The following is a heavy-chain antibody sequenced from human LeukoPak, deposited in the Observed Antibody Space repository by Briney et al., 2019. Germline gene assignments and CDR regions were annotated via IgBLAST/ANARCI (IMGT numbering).Heavy chain of an antibody. V-gene: IGHV4-61*01. CDR2: IYYSGST. J-gene: IGHJ6*03. CDR3: ARSVEGYCSGTSCYYYYYYMDV. CDR1: GYSISSGYY. Sequence: PSETLSLTCTVSGYSISSGYYWSWIRQPPGKGLEWIGYIYYSGSTNYNPSLKSRVTISVDTSKNQFSLKLSSVSAADTAVYYCARSVEGYCSGTSCYYYYYYMDVWGKGTTVTVSS. D-gene: IGHD2-15*01.